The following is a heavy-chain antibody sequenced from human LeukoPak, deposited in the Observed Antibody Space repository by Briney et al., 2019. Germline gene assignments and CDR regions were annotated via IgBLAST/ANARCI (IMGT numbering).Heavy chain of an antibody. J-gene: IGHJ4*02. D-gene: IGHD3-22*01. CDR3: ARSRGMYYYDSSGYWGDYFDY. CDR2: IIPIFGTA. Sequence: ASVKVSCKASGGTFSSYAISWVRQAPGQGLEWMGGIIPIFGTANYAQKFQGRVTITTDESTSTAYMELSSLRSEDTAVYYCARSRGMYYYDSSGYWGDYFDYWGQGTLVTVSS. V-gene: IGHV1-69*05. CDR1: GGTFSSYA.